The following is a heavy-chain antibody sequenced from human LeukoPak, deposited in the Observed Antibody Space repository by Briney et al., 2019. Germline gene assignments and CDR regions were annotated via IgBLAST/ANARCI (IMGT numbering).Heavy chain of an antibody. CDR3: AKYASSGYYYGTSDY. J-gene: IGHJ4*02. D-gene: IGHD3-22*01. V-gene: IGHV3-23*01. CDR1: VFILHDYG. Sequence: GGSLRLSRAACVFILHDYGMRWVRQAPAKGLAGVSAISGRGGSTYYADSVKGWFTISRDNSKNTLYLQMNSLRAEDTAVYYCAKYASSGYYYGTSDYWGQGTLVTVSS. CDR2: ISGRGGST.